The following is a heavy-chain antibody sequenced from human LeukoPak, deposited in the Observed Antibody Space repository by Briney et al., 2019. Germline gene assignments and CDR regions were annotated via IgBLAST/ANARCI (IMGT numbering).Heavy chain of an antibody. CDR3: ATPYSSSTQNYWYFDL. V-gene: IGHV3-23*01. CDR1: GFIFSSYV. D-gene: IGHD6-6*01. CDR2: ISGSGGST. Sequence: GGSLRLSCAASGFIFSSYVMNWVRQAPGKGLEWVSSISGSGGSTNYADSVKGRFTISRDNSKNTLYLQMNSLRAEDTAVYYCATPYSSSTQNYWYFDLWGRGTLVTVSS. J-gene: IGHJ2*01.